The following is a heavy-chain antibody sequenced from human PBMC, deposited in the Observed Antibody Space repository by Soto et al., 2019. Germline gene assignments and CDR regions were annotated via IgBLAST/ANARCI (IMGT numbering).Heavy chain of an antibody. D-gene: IGHD5-18*01. J-gene: IGHJ5*02. V-gene: IGHV4-30-4*01. CDR3: ARGRGYSYGLDP. Sequence: QVQLQESGPGLVKPLQTLSLTCTVSGDSISSNNNYWSWIRQPPGEGLEWIGFISYSGTTSYSPSLKSRVAISLATSKNQFSLSLSSLTAADTAVYYCARGRGYSYGLDPWGQGTLVTVSS. CDR1: GDSISSNNNY. CDR2: ISYSGTT.